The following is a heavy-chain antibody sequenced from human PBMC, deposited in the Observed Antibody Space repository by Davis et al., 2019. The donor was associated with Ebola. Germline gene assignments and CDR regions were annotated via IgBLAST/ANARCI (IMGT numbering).Heavy chain of an antibody. J-gene: IGHJ5*02. Sequence: MPSETLSLTCAVSGGSISSSNWWSWVRPPPGKGLELIGAIYHSGSTNYNPSLKSRVTISVDKSRNQFSLRLNSVTAADTAVYYCAREWDIVVVPAAPVFDLWGQGTLVTVSS. CDR3: AREWDIVVVPAAPVFDL. V-gene: IGHV4-4*02. CDR2: IYHSGST. CDR1: GGSISSSNW. D-gene: IGHD2-2*01.